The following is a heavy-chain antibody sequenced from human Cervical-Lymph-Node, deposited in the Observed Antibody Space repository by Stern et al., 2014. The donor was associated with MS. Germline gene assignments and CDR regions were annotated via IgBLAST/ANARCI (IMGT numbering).Heavy chain of an antibody. CDR3: ARHGPPRRRDDSNHPNFDY. Sequence: QVQLVESGPGLVKPSETLSLTCTVSGGSISSNYWSWIRQPPGKGLEWIGYLYYSGNTNYNPSPKSRVPTSVDTSKTHFPLTLSSVTAADTAVYYCARHGPPRRRDDSNHPNFDYWGPGTLVAVSS. CDR2: LYYSGNT. J-gene: IGHJ4*02. CDR1: GGSISSNY. D-gene: IGHD5-24*01. V-gene: IGHV4-59*08.